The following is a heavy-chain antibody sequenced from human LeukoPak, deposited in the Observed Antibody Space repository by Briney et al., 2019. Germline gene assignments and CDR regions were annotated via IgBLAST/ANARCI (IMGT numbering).Heavy chain of an antibody. CDR2: IYSGGTT. J-gene: IGHJ4*02. CDR1: GFTVSNNY. D-gene: IGHD2-15*01. V-gene: IGHV3-66*01. CDR3: ARGGYCSGGNCYGYFDY. Sequence: QPGGSLRLSCAASGFTVSNNYMSWVRQAPGKVLEWVSVIYSGGTTYYADSVKGRFTISRDNSKNTLYLLMNSLRAEDTAVYYCARGGYCSGGNCYGYFDYWGQGTLVTVSS.